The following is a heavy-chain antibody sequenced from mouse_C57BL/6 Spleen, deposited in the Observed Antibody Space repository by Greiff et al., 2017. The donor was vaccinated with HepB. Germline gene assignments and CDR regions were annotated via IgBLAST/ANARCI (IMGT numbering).Heavy chain of an antibody. Sequence: EVNVVESGGGLVKPGGSLKLSCAASGFTFSSYAMSWVRQTPENRLAWVATISYGGSYTYYPDNVNGRFTISRNNAKNNLYLQLSHLKSEDTALYYCAREGGSSVDYWGQGTTLTVSS. V-gene: IGHV5-4*01. CDR2: ISYGGSYT. J-gene: IGHJ2*01. CDR3: AREGGSSVDY. CDR1: GFTFSSYA. D-gene: IGHD1-1*01.